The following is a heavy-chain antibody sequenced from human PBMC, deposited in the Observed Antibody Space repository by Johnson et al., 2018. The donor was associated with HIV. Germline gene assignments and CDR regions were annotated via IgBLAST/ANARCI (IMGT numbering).Heavy chain of an antibody. CDR1: GFTFSSYA. J-gene: IGHJ3*02. V-gene: IGHV3-66*01. D-gene: IGHD6-13*01. Sequence: VQLVESGGGVVQPGRSLRLSCAASGFTFSSYAMSWVRQAPGKGLEWVSGIYSGGSTYYADSVKGRFTISRDNSKNTLYLQRNSLRAEDTAVYYCAREIAAAGTDDAFDIWGQGTMVTVSS. CDR3: AREIAAAGTDDAFDI. CDR2: IYSGGST.